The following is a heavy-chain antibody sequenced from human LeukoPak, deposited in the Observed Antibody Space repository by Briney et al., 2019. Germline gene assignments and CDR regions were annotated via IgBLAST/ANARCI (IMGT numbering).Heavy chain of an antibody. CDR1: GYTFTSYY. CDR2: INPSGGST. V-gene: IGHV1-46*01. CDR3: ARERGSYYSIGNYYYMDV. J-gene: IGHJ6*03. D-gene: IGHD1-26*01. Sequence: GASVKVSCKASGYTFTSYYMHWVRQAPGQGLEWMGIINPSGGSTSYAQKFQGRVTMTRDMSTSTVYMELSSLRSEDTAVYYCARERGSYYSIGNYYYMDVWGKGTTVTVSS.